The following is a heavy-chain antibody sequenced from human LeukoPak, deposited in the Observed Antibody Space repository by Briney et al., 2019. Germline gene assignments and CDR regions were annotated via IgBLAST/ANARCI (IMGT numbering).Heavy chain of an antibody. Sequence: VASVNVSCKASGYTFTSYAMRWVRQAPGQRLEWMGWINAGNGNTKYSQKFQGGVTITRDTSASTAYMEVSSLRSEDTAVYHCARTQGVYYGGNSGAFDIWGQGTVVTVSS. CDR3: ARTQGVYYGGNSGAFDI. J-gene: IGHJ3*02. D-gene: IGHD4-23*01. CDR2: INAGNGNT. CDR1: GYTFTSYA. V-gene: IGHV1-3*01.